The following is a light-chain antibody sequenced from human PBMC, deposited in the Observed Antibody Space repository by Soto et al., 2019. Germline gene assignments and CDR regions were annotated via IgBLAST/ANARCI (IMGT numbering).Light chain of an antibody. J-gene: IGKJ4*01. Sequence: EIVLTQSPGTLSLSPGERATLSCRASQSVSSSYLAWYQQKPGQAPRLLIYGASSRATGIPDRFSGIGSGTDFTLTISRLEPEDFAVYYCQQYGNSPPLTFGGGTKVDIK. CDR2: GAS. CDR1: QSVSSSY. CDR3: QQYGNSPPLT. V-gene: IGKV3-20*01.